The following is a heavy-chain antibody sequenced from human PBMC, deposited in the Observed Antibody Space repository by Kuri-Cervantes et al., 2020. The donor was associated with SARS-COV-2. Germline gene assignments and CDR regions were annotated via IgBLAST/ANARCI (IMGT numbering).Heavy chain of an antibody. D-gene: IGHD1-1*01. CDR1: GFTFSSYA. CDR2: ISGSGGST. J-gene: IGHJ6*02. Sequence: GGSLRLSCAASGFTFSSYAMSWVRQAPGKGLEWVSAISGSGGSTYYADSVKGRFTVSRDNSKNTLYLQMNSLKTEDTAVYYCTSNDPRRAYYYYGMDVWGQGTTVTVSS. CDR3: TSNDPRRAYYYYGMDV. V-gene: IGHV3-23*01.